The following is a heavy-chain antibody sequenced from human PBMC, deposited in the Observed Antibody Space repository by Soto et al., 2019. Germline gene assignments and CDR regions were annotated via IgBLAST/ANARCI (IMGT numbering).Heavy chain of an antibody. V-gene: IGHV3-30*18. CDR3: AKDQVLLWLRELPNYYYGMDV. Sequence: XGSLRLSCAASGFTFSSYGMHWVRQAPGKGLEWVAVISYDGSNKYYADSVKGRFTISRDNSKNTLYLQMNSLRAEDTAVYYCAKDQVLLWLRELPNYYYGMDVWGQGTTVTVSS. CDR2: ISYDGSNK. CDR1: GFTFSSYG. J-gene: IGHJ6*02. D-gene: IGHD3-10*01.